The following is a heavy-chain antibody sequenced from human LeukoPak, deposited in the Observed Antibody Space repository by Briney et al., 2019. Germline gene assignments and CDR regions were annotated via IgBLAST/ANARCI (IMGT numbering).Heavy chain of an antibody. CDR1: GFTFDDYA. Sequence: PGGSLRLSCAASGFTFDDYAMHWVRQAPGKGLEWVSGISWNSGSIGYADSVKGRFTISRDNAKNSLYLQMNSLRAEDTALYYCAKDIYGDHSAFDLWGRGTLVTVSS. CDR3: AKDIYGDHSAFDL. V-gene: IGHV3-9*01. D-gene: IGHD4-17*01. J-gene: IGHJ2*01. CDR2: ISWNSGSI.